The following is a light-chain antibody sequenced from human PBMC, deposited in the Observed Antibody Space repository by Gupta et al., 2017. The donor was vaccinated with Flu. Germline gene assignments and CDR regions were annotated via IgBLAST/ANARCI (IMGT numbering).Light chain of an antibody. CDR2: DAS. CDR3: QQRSNWLT. CDR1: QSVSTY. J-gene: IGKJ4*01. V-gene: IGKV3-11*01. Sequence: EVLLTQSPATLSLSPGERATLSCRASQSVSTYLAWYQQKPGQAPRLLIYDASNRATGIPARFSGSGSGKDFTLTSSRLEHEDFAVYYGQQRSNWLTFGGGTKVEIK.